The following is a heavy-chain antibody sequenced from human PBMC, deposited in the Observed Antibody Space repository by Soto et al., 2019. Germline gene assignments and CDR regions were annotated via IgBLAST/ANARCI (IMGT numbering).Heavy chain of an antibody. Sequence: GGSLRLSCAASGFTFSSYAMSWVRQAPGKGLEWVSAISGSGGSTYYADSVKGRFTISRDNSKNTLYLQMNSLRAEDTAVYYCAKPTREPISVYYFDYWGQGTLVTVSS. D-gene: IGHD1-26*01. V-gene: IGHV3-23*01. CDR3: AKPTREPISVYYFDY. J-gene: IGHJ4*02. CDR2: ISGSGGST. CDR1: GFTFSSYA.